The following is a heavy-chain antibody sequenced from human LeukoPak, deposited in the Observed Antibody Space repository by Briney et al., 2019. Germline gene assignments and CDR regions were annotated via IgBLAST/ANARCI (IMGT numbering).Heavy chain of an antibody. Sequence: GGSLRLSCAASGFTFTSYAMSWVRQAPGKGLEWVSTISDSGGSTYYADSVKGRFTISRDNYKNTAYLQMNSLRAEDTAVYYCAGSWYFDYWGQGTLVTVSS. D-gene: IGHD6-13*01. CDR1: GFTFTSYA. V-gene: IGHV3-23*01. CDR3: AGSWYFDY. CDR2: ISDSGGST. J-gene: IGHJ4*02.